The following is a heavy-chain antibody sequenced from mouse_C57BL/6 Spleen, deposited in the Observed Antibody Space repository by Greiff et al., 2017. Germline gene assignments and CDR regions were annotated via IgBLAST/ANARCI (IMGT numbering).Heavy chain of an antibody. D-gene: IGHD2-5*01. Sequence: EVKLMESGGGLVKPGGSLKLSCAASGFTFSDYGMHWVRQAPAKGLEWVAYISSGSSTIYYADTVKGRFTISIDNAKNTRFLQMTSLRSEDTAMYYCARRDSNAWFAYWGQGTLVTVSA. CDR1: GFTFSDYG. V-gene: IGHV5-17*01. J-gene: IGHJ3*01. CDR2: ISSGSSTI. CDR3: ARRDSNAWFAY.